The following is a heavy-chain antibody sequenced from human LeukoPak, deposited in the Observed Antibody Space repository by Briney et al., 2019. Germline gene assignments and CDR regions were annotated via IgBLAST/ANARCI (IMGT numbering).Heavy chain of an antibody. J-gene: IGHJ5*02. D-gene: IGHD3-16*01. CDR2: IIPIFGTA. Sequence: SGKVACKAAAGTFSSYAISWVRQAAGQGLEWMGWIIPIFGTANYAQEFQGRVTITTDESTSTAYMELSSLRSEDTAVYYCARSLGCAGFDPWGQGTLVTVSS. CDR1: AGTFSSYA. CDR3: ARSLGCAGFDP. V-gene: IGHV1-69*05.